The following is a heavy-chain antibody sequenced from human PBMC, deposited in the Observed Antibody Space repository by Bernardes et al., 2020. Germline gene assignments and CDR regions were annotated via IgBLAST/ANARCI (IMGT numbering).Heavy chain of an antibody. V-gene: IGHV3-11*01. Sequence: SLTPSCAASGLTSCDYYVSHTRQATGKGLEWVSYTSSSGRTIYHADAVKGRFTISRDNAKNSLYLQMNSLRAEDTAVYYCARGQGEGYGDSDRYYYCYGMDVWGKGTTVTVSS. CDR1: GLTSCDYY. D-gene: IGHD4-17*01. J-gene: IGHJ6*04. CDR3: ARGQGEGYGDSDRYYYCYGMDV. CDR2: TSSSGRTI.